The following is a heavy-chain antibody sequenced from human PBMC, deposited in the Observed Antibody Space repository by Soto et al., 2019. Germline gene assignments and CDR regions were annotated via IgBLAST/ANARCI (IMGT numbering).Heavy chain of an antibody. V-gene: IGHV1-69*13. Sequence: QVQLVQSGAEVKKPGASVKVSCKASGYTFTSYGISWVRQAPGQGLEWMGWIIPIFGTANYAQKFQGRVTITADESTSTAYMELSSLRSEDTAVYYCARTVGYCSSTSCYHYGMDVWGQGTTVTVSS. J-gene: IGHJ6*02. D-gene: IGHD2-2*01. CDR2: IIPIFGTA. CDR3: ARTVGYCSSTSCYHYGMDV. CDR1: GYTFTSYG.